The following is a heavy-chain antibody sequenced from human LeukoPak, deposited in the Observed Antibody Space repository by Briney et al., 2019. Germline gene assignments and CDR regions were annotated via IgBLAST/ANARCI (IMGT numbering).Heavy chain of an antibody. V-gene: IGHV3-66*01. CDR3: ASDSYSPEYFQH. Sequence: PGGFLRLSCAASGFSVSNNYMSWVRQAPGKGLEWVSVMYSGGSTFYRDSVKGRFTISRDNSKNTLYLQMNSLRAEDTAVYYCASDSYSPEYFQHWGQGTLVTVSS. CDR2: MYSGGST. D-gene: IGHD2-15*01. J-gene: IGHJ1*01. CDR1: GFSVSNNY.